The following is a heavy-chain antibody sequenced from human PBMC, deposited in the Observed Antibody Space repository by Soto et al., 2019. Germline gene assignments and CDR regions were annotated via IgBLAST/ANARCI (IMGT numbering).Heavy chain of an antibody. CDR2: ISSSSSTI. J-gene: IGHJ3*02. D-gene: IGHD3-10*01. Sequence: GGSLRLSCAASGFTFSSYSMNWVRQAPGKGLEWVSYISSSSSTIYYADSVKGRFTISRDNAKNSLYLQMNSLRAEDTAVYYCARDHYYGSGTAAFDIWGQRTMVTVSS. CDR1: GFTFSSYS. CDR3: ARDHYYGSGTAAFDI. V-gene: IGHV3-48*01.